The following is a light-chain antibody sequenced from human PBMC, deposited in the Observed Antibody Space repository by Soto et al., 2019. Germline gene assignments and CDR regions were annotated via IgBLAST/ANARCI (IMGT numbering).Light chain of an antibody. V-gene: IGLV2-14*01. CDR1: SSDVGGYNY. CDR3: SSYTSRSTNVV. J-gene: IGLJ2*01. CDR2: EVS. Sequence: QSALTQPASVSGSPGQSITISCTGTSSDVGGYNYVSWYQQHPGKAPKLMIYEVSNRPSGVSNRFSGSKSGNTASLTISGLQAEDEADYYCSSYTSRSTNVVFGGGTQLNVL.